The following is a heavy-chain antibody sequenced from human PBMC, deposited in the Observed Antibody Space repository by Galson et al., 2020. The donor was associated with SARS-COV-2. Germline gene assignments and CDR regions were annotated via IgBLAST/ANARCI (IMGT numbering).Heavy chain of an antibody. Sequence: GGSLRLSCAASGFTFSSYSMNWVRQAPGKGLEWVSSISSSSSYIYYADSVKGRFTISRDNAKNSLYLQMNSLRAEDTAVYYCVPWGDTIFGVVTYFDPWGQGTLVTVSS. D-gene: IGHD3-3*01. CDR2: ISSSSSYI. CDR1: GFTFSSYS. CDR3: VPWGDTIFGVVTYFDP. J-gene: IGHJ5*02. V-gene: IGHV3-21*01.